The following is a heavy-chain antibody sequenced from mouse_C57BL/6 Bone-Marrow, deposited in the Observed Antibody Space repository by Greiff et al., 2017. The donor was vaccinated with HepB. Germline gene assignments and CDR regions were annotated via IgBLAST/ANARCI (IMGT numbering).Heavy chain of an antibody. CDR2: IYPGSGST. V-gene: IGHV1-55*01. D-gene: IGHD2-3*01. CDR1: GYTFTSYW. J-gene: IGHJ4*01. CDR3: ARAPYDGCSYYYAMDY. Sequence: QVQLQQPGAELVKPGASVKMSCKASGYTFTSYWITWVKQRPGQGLEWIGDIYPGSGSTNYNEKFKSKATLTVDTSSSTAYMQLSSLTSEDSAVYYCARAPYDGCSYYYAMDYWGQGTSVTVSS.